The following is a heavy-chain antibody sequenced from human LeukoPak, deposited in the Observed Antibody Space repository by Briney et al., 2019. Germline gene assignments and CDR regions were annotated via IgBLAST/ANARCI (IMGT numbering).Heavy chain of an antibody. CDR1: GGTFSSYA. V-gene: IGHV1-69*13. CDR3: ARVPLEMATKSFDY. J-gene: IGHJ4*02. CDR2: IIPIFGTA. D-gene: IGHD5-24*01. Sequence: SVKVSCKASGGTFSSYAISWMRQAPGQGLEWMGGIIPIFGTANYAQKFQGRVTITADESTSTAYMELSSLRSEDTAVYYCARVPLEMATKSFDYWGQGTLVTVSS.